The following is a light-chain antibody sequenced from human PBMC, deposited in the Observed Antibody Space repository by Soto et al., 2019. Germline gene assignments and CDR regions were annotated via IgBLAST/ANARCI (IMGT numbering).Light chain of an antibody. CDR1: NIGSKI. CDR3: SSYAVNKKLL. J-gene: IGLJ2*01. V-gene: IGLV3-21*02. Sequence: SYELTQPPSVSVAPGQSARLTCGGDNIGSKIVHWYQQRPGQAPVLVVYDDDDRPSGIPERFSGSKSGNTASLTVSGLHVDDEADYFCSSYAVNKKLLFGGGTKLTVL. CDR2: DDD.